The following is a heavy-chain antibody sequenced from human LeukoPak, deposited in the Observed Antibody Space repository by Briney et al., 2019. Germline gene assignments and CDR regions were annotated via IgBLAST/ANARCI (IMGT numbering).Heavy chain of an antibody. CDR3: ARAAPIHYDSSGYPMDY. D-gene: IGHD3-22*01. CDR2: ISAYNGNT. V-gene: IGHV1-18*01. CDR1: GYTFTSYG. J-gene: IGHJ4*02. Sequence: ASVKVSCKASGYTFTSYGISWVRQAPGQGLEWMGWISAYNGNTNYAQKLQGRVTMTTDTSTSTAYMELRSLRSDDTAVYYCARAAPIHYDSSGYPMDYWGQGTLVTVSS.